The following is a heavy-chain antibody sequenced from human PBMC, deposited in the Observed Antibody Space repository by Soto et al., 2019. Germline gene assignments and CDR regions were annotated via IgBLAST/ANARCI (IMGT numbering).Heavy chain of an antibody. D-gene: IGHD6-6*01. J-gene: IGHJ6*02. Sequence: KGLEWVSVIWYDGSNKYYADSVKGRFTISRDNSKNTLYLQMNSLRAEDTAVYYCAIDLSSSPMYYHYGIDVRGQGPT. CDR2: IWYDGSNK. V-gene: IGHV3-33*01. CDR3: AIDLSSSPMYYHYGIDV.